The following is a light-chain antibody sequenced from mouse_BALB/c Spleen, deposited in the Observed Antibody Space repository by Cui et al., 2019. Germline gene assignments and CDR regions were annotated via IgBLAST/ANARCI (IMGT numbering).Light chain of an antibody. Sequence: ENVLTQSPAIMAASLGQKVTMTCSSSSSVSSSYLHWYQQKSGASPKPLIHRTSNLDSGAPARFSGSGSGTSYSLTISSVEAEDDATYYCQQWSGYPLTFGAGTKLELK. J-gene: IGKJ5*01. CDR1: SSVSSSY. V-gene: IGKV4-58*01. CDR3: QQWSGYPLT. CDR2: RTS.